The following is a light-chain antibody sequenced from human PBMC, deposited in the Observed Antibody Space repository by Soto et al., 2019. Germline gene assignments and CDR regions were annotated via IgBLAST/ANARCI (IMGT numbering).Light chain of an antibody. CDR3: LQHNSYPSIT. Sequence: DIQMTQSPSSLSASVGDRVTITCRASQSISNYLNWYQQKPGKAPKVLIYAASNLQSGVPSRFSGSGSGTEFTLTISSLQPEDFATYYCLQHNSYPSITFGQGTRLEIK. CDR2: AAS. J-gene: IGKJ5*01. CDR1: QSISNY. V-gene: IGKV1-17*01.